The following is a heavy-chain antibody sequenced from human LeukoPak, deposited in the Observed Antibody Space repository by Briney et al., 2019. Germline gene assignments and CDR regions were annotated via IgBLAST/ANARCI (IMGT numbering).Heavy chain of an antibody. CDR2: VYVTGT. Sequence: SETLSLTCTVSGGSIGTYYWSWVRQSPGTGLEWIGYVYVTGTRYNPYLQSRVTISVDRSRNQFFLKMTSVTAADTAVYYCARHIGGGIEDMDVWGRGTKVTVSS. V-gene: IGHV4-59*08. J-gene: IGHJ6*03. CDR3: ARHIGGGIEDMDV. CDR1: GGSIGTYY. D-gene: IGHD3-16*02.